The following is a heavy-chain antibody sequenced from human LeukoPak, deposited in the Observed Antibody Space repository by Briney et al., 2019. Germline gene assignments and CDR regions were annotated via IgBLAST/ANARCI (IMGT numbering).Heavy chain of an antibody. CDR3: ARDFKDYVWGSPRAFDI. J-gene: IGHJ3*02. CDR1: GYTFTSYD. V-gene: IGHV1-8*01. D-gene: IGHD3-16*01. Sequence: ASVKVSCKASGYTFTSYDINWVRQATGQGLEWMGWMNPNSGNTGYAQKFQGRVTMTRNTSISTAYMELSSLRSEDTAVYYCARDFKDYVWGSPRAFDIWGQGTMVTVSS. CDR2: MNPNSGNT.